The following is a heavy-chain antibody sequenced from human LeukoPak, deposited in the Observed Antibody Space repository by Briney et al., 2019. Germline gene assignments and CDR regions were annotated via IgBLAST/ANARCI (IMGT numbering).Heavy chain of an antibody. J-gene: IGHJ4*02. V-gene: IGHV3-23*01. CDR1: GFTSSSYD. Sequence: GSLRLSCAASGFTSSSYDMRWVRQAAGRGLVWVSTISGSGDSTYYAGSVKGRFTISRDNSKNTLYLRMKSLRAEDTAVYYCAKATPDYWGQGTLVTVSS. CDR2: ISGSGDST. CDR3: AKATPDY.